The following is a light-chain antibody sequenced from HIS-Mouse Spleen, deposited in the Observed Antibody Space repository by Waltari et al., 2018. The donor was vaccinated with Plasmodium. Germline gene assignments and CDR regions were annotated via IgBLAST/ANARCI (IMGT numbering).Light chain of an antibody. CDR2: EGS. CDR1: SRAVGSYNH. V-gene: IGLV2-23*03. Sequence: QSALTQPASVSGSPGQSITLSCTGTSRAVGSYNHVSWYQQHPGKAPKLMIYEGSKRPSGVSNRFSGSKSGNTASLTISGLQAEDEADYYCCSYAGSSTFVVFGGGTKLTVL. CDR3: CSYAGSSTFVV. J-gene: IGLJ2*01.